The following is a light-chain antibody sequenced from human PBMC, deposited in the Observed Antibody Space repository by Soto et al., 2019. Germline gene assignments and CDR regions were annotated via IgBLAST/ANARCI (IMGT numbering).Light chain of an antibody. CDR1: SSDVGGYNY. V-gene: IGLV2-14*01. CDR2: DVS. Sequence: QSVLTQPASVSGSPGQSITISCTGTSSDVGGYNYVSWYQQHPGKAPKLMIYDVSNQPSGVSNRFSGSKSGNTASLTISGLQAEDEADYYCSSYTSSSLVVFGGGTKLTVL. CDR3: SSYTSSSLVV. J-gene: IGLJ2*01.